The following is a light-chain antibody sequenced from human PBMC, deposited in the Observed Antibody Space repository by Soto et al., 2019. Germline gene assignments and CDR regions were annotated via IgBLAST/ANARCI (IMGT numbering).Light chain of an antibody. V-gene: IGKV3-15*01. J-gene: IGKJ5*01. Sequence: ELVMTQSPATLSVSPGESATLSCRASQSLSSNLAWYQQKPGQAPRLLIYGASTRATGIPARFSGSGSGSEFTLTISSLQSEDFAVYYCQQYSNWPPITFGPGTRLEIK. CDR2: GAS. CDR1: QSLSSN. CDR3: QQYSNWPPIT.